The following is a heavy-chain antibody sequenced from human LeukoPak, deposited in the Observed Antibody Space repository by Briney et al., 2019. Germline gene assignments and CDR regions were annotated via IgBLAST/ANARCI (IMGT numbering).Heavy chain of an antibody. J-gene: IGHJ4*02. Sequence: ASVKVSCKASGYTFTGYYMHWVRQAPGQGLEWMGWINPNSGGTNYAQKFQGRVTMTRDTSISTAYMELSRLRSDDTAVYYCARALPPYYYDSSGLDYWGQGTLVTVSS. CDR1: GYTFTGYY. CDR3: ARALPPYYYDSSGLDY. CDR2: INPNSGGT. D-gene: IGHD3-22*01. V-gene: IGHV1-2*02.